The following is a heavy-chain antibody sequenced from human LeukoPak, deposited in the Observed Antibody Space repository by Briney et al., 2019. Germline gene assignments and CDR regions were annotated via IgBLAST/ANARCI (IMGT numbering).Heavy chain of an antibody. CDR3: ASPVVVTATDPDDAFDI. CDR1: GGTFSSYA. D-gene: IGHD2-21*02. V-gene: IGHV1-69*04. J-gene: IGHJ3*02. Sequence: SVKVSCKASGGTFSSYAISWVRQAPGQGLEWMGRIIPIFGIANYAQKFQGRVTITADKSTCTAYMELSSLRSEDTAVYYCASPVVVTATDPDDAFDIWGQGTMVTVSS. CDR2: IIPIFGIA.